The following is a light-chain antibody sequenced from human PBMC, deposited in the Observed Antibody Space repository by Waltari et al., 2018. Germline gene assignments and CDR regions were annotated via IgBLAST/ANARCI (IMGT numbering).Light chain of an antibody. J-gene: IGKJ1*01. CDR2: NAS. V-gene: IGKV1-5*03. CDR3: LQYNGAPRT. CDR1: QNINTW. Sequence: DIQMTQSPSTLSATVGDRVTITCRAGQNINTWLVWHQQKPGRAPKLLIYNASSLESGVPSRFSGSGSGTEFTLTISSLQPDDFATYYCLQYNGAPRTFGQGTKVEVK.